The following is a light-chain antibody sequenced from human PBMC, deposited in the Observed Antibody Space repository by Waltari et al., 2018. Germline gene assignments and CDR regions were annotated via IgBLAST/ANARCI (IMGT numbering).Light chain of an antibody. CDR1: SSYVDFYNY. V-gene: IGLV2-14*03. Sequence: QSALPQPASVSGSPGQSITLSCTGPSSYVDFYNYASWYQQHPGKAPRLMIYYVSNRPSGVSNRFSGSKSGNTASLTISGLQAEDEADYYCTSSSTSTTRVFGGGTKLTVL. CDR2: YVS. CDR3: TSSSTSTTRV. J-gene: IGLJ3*02.